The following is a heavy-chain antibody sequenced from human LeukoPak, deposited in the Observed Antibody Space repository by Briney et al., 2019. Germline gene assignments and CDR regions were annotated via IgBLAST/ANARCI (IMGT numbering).Heavy chain of an antibody. CDR3: ASPQGWNSYGYYY. Sequence: PGGSLRLSCAASGFTFSSYEMNWVRQAPGKGLEWVSYISSSGSTIYYADSVKGRFTISRDNAKNSLYLQMNSLRAEDTAVYYCASPQGWNSYGYYYWGQGILVTVSS. CDR1: GFTFSSYE. V-gene: IGHV3-48*03. D-gene: IGHD5-18*01. CDR2: ISSSGSTI. J-gene: IGHJ4*02.